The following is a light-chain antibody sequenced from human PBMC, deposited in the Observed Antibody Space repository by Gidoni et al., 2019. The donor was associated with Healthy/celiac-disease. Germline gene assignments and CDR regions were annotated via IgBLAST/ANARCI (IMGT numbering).Light chain of an antibody. CDR3: QQYDNRHGFT. Sequence: DIQMTQSPSSLSASVGDRVTITCQASQDISNYLNWYQQKPGKAPKLLIYDASNLETGVPSRFSGSGSGTDFTFTISSLQPEDIATYYCQQYDNRHGFTFGPGTKVDIK. V-gene: IGKV1-33*01. CDR1: QDISNY. CDR2: DAS. J-gene: IGKJ3*01.